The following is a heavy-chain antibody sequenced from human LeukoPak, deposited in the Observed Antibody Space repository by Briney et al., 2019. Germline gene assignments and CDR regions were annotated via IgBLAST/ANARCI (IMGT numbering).Heavy chain of an antibody. J-gene: IGHJ5*02. Sequence: KVSCELSGGTFCGDAISWVRQAPGQGVGWMGGIIPIFGTANYAQKVQGRVTITADESTSTAYMELSSLRSEETAVYYCARDLRNYDSSGEFDPWGQGTLVTVSS. CDR1: GGTFCGDA. D-gene: IGHD3-22*01. CDR3: ARDLRNYDSSGEFDP. CDR2: IIPIFGTA. V-gene: IGHV1-69*01.